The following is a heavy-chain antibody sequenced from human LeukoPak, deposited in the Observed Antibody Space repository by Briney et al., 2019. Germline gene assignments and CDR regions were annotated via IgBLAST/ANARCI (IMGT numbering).Heavy chain of an antibody. V-gene: IGHV3-23*01. CDR1: GFTFSSYA. J-gene: IGHJ4*02. D-gene: IGHD1-26*01. CDR3: AKEGLAAVGATIDY. CDR2: ISGSGGST. Sequence: GGSLRLSCAASGFTFSSYAMSWVRQAPGKGLEWVSAISGSGGSTYYADSAKGRFTISRDNSKNTLYLQMNSLRAEDTAVYYCAKEGLAAVGATIDYWGQGTLVTVSS.